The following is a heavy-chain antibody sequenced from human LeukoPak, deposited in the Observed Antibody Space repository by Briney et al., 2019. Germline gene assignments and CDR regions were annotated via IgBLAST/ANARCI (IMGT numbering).Heavy chain of an antibody. CDR2: IYYDGNNK. Sequence: GGSLRLSCAASGFTFSSYGMHWVRHTPGKGLEWLAIIYYDGNNKYYADSAKGRFTISRDNPKNTAYLQMNSLRVDDTAVYYCSRGGWPTAGTPRLDVWGQGTTVVVSS. D-gene: IGHD6-13*01. V-gene: IGHV3-33*01. CDR1: GFTFSSYG. CDR3: SRGGWPTAGTPRLDV. J-gene: IGHJ6*02.